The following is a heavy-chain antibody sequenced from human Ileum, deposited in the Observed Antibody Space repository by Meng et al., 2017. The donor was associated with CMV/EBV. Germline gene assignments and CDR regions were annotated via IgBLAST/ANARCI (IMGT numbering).Heavy chain of an antibody. J-gene: IGHJ4*02. CDR3: ARQYRWGSAWEFDY. Sequence: GSGYTFNSYLIGWVRQMPGKGLEWMGIIFPGNSDVRYSPSFEGQITISADKSISTAYLQWSSLRASDTAKYYCARQYRWGSAWEFDYWGQGVLVTVSS. CDR1: GYTFNSYL. CDR2: IFPGNSDV. D-gene: IGHD6-19*01. V-gene: IGHV5-51*01.